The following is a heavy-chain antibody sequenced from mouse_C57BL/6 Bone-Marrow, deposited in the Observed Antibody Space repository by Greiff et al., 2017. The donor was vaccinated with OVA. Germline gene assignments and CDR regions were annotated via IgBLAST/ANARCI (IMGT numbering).Heavy chain of an antibody. J-gene: IGHJ3*01. CDR1: GYTFTSYW. D-gene: IGHD2-14*01. Sequence: QVQLQQPGAELVKPGASVKLSCKASGYTFTSYWMHWVKQRPGQGLEWIGMIHPNSGSTNYNEKFKSKATLTVDKSSSTAYMQLSSLTSEDSAVYYCARDYYRPRDWFAYWGQGTLVTVSA. CDR3: ARDYYRPRDWFAY. V-gene: IGHV1-64*01. CDR2: IHPNSGST.